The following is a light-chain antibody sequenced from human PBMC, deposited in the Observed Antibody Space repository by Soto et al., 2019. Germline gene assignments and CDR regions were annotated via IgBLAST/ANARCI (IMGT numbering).Light chain of an antibody. J-gene: IGLJ1*01. CDR2: SSN. CDR3: AARDDSLNGFV. V-gene: IGLV1-44*01. Sequence: QAVVTQPPSASATPGQRVTISCSGSSSNIGSNTVSWYQQLPGTAPKLLIYSSNQRPSGVPDRVSGSRSGTSASLAISGLQSEDEGDYYCAARDDSLNGFVFGTGTKVTVL. CDR1: SSNIGSNT.